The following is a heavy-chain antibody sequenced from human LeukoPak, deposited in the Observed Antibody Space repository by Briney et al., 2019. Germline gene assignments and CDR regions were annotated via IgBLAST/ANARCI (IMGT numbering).Heavy chain of an antibody. CDR2: INPSGGST. J-gene: IGHJ5*02. CDR1: GYTFTSYY. V-gene: IGHV1-46*01. CDR3: ARDSASGGFDP. D-gene: IGHD3-10*01. Sequence: ASVKVSCKASGYTFTSYYMHWVRQAPGQGLEWMGIINPSGGSTSYAQKFQGRVTMTRDTSISTAYMELSRLRSDDTAVYYCARDSASGGFDPWGQGTLVTVSS.